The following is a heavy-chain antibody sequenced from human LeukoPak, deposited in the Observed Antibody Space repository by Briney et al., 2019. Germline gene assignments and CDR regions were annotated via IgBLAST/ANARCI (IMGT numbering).Heavy chain of an antibody. J-gene: IGHJ4*02. V-gene: IGHV1-18*01. CDR1: GYTFTSYG. Sequence: GASVKVSCKASGYTFTSYGISWVRQAPGQGLEWMGWISAYNGNTNYAQKLQGRVTMTTDTSTSAAYMDLRSLRSDDTAVYYCARGGDSSGWYVFDYWGQGTLVTVSS. CDR3: ARGGDSSGWYVFDY. CDR2: ISAYNGNT. D-gene: IGHD6-19*01.